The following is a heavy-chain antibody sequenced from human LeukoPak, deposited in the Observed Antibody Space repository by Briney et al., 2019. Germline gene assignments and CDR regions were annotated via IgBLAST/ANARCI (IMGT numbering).Heavy chain of an antibody. CDR3: ARHCSGDNCYFYGMDV. V-gene: IGHV4-59*08. Sequence: SETLSLTCTFSGGSISSYYWSWIRQPPWKGLEWIGYIYYIGNTNYNPSLKSRVTISIDTSKNQISLKLSSVTAADTAVYYCARHCSGDNCYFYGMDVWGQGTTVTVSS. CDR2: IYYIGNT. D-gene: IGHD2-15*01. J-gene: IGHJ6*02. CDR1: GGSISSYY.